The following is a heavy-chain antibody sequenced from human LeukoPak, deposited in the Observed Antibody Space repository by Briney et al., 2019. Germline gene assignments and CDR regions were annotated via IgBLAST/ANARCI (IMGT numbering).Heavy chain of an antibody. J-gene: IGHJ4*02. D-gene: IGHD5-24*01. CDR2: IRYDGSNK. CDR1: GFTVSSYG. CDR3: AKERGRDGFAIGY. Sequence: GGSLRLACAASGFTVSSYGMHGVREAPGKGVEWGAFIRYDGSNKYYADSVKGRFTISTDNSKNTLYLQMNSLRAEDTAVYYCAKERGRDGFAIGYWGQGTLVTVSS. V-gene: IGHV3-30*02.